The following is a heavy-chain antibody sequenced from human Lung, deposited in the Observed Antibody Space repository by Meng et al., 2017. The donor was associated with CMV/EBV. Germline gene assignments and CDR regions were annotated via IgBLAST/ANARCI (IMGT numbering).Heavy chain of an antibody. Sequence: QWLELGAEVLKPGIRAKLSVKSSGDTFTNYHIHWVRQAPGQVREWLGINNPRDGDTSYSQKLLGRVTLTRDTSTSTAYMELSSLSSGDTAVYYCARERDATYYFHNWGQGTLVTVSS. J-gene: IGHJ4*02. CDR2: NNPRDGDT. V-gene: IGHV1-46*04. CDR1: GDTFTNYH. CDR3: ARERDATYYFHN. D-gene: IGHD5-24*01.